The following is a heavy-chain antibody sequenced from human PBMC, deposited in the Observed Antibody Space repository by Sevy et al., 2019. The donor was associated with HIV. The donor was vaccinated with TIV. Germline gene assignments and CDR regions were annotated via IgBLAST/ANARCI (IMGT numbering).Heavy chain of an antibody. CDR3: ARDHVVVEPLANYGMDV. CDR2: ISSRGTAI. V-gene: IGHV3-11*01. CDR1: GFILSDFY. Sequence: GGSLRLSCAASGFILSDFYMSWVRQAPGKGLEWISYISSRGTAIYYANSVKGRFTISRDNAKNSLYLQMNSLTAEDTAVYYCARDHVVVEPLANYGMDVWGQGTTVTVS. D-gene: IGHD2-2*01. J-gene: IGHJ6*02.